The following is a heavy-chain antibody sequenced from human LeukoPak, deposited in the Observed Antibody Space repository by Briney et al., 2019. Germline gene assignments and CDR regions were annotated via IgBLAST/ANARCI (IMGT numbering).Heavy chain of an antibody. CDR1: GFTFTTYG. CDR3: AKDSHWILFDD. CDR2: IGGSGTRT. D-gene: IGHD2-2*03. V-gene: IGHV3-23*01. Sequence: PGGSLRLSCSASGFTFTTYGMNWVRQAPGKGLEWVSGIGGSGTRTYYADSVKGRFTISRDNSKNTLYLQMNSLRDEDPAVYYCAKDSHWILFDDWGQGTLVTVSS. J-gene: IGHJ4*02.